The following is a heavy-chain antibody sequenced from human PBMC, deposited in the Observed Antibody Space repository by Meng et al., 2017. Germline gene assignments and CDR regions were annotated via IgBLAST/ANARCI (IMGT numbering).Heavy chain of an antibody. CDR3: ARGRSGTWPWYFDL. J-gene: IGHJ2*01. V-gene: IGHV4-34*01. CDR1: GGSFSGYY. D-gene: IGHD1-1*01. Sequence: QVQLQQWGAGLLKPSENLSLTCAVYGGSFSGYYWSWIRQPPGKGLEWIGEINHSGSTNYNPSLKSRVTISVDTSKNQFSLKLSSVTAADTAVYYCARGRSGTWPWYFDLWGRGTLVTVSS. CDR2: INHSGST.